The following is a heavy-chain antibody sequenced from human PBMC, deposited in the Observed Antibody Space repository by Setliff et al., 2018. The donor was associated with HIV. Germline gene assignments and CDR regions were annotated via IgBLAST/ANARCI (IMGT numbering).Heavy chain of an antibody. CDR3: ARSSPLYSRSFDAFDI. Sequence: SVKVSCKASGVTFRRFAFSWVRQAPGQGLEWMGGHIPMFGTARYAQNFQGRVTITADESTSTAYMELSSLRSEDTALYYCARSSPLYSRSFDAFDIWGQGTMVTVS. V-gene: IGHV1-69*13. CDR2: HIPMFGTA. J-gene: IGHJ3*02. CDR1: GVTFRRFA. D-gene: IGHD6-6*01.